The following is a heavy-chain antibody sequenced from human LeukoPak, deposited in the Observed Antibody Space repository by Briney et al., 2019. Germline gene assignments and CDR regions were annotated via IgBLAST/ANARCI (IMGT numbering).Heavy chain of an antibody. CDR2: IYYSGST. V-gene: IGHV4-59*01. CDR3: ATESSSRGFHI. D-gene: IGHD6-13*01. J-gene: IGHJ3*02. Sequence: PSKTLSLTCTVSGGSISSYYWSWIRQPPGKGLEWTGYIYYSGSTNYNPSLKSRVTMSVDTSKNQFSLNLGSVTAADTAVYYCATESSSRGFHIWGQGTMVTVSS. CDR1: GGSISSYY.